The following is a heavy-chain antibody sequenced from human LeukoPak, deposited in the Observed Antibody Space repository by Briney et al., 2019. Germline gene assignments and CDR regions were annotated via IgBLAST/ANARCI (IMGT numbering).Heavy chain of an antibody. J-gene: IGHJ4*02. CDR1: GGSISSSSYY. Sequence: SETLSLTCTVSGGSISSSSYYWGWIRQPPGKGLEWIGSIYYSGNTYYNASLKSRVTISGDTSKNQFSLILSSVTAADTAVYYCATPGLARAYWGQGTLVTVS. CDR3: ATPGLARAY. CDR2: IYYSGNT. V-gene: IGHV4-39*01.